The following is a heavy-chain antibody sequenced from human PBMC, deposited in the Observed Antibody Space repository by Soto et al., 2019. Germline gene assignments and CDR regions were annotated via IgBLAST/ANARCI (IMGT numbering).Heavy chain of an antibody. J-gene: IGHJ6*02. CDR2: IIPTFGRT. CDR1: GDTFSSYA. V-gene: IGHV1-69*13. Sequence: SVKVSCKASGDTFSSYAISWVRQAPGKGLEWMGKIIPTFGRTNYAQRFQGRLTISADDSTSTAYMELRSLVSEDTAVYYCARDPLSSFAMDVWGQGTTVTVSS. D-gene: IGHD6-6*01. CDR3: ARDPLSSFAMDV.